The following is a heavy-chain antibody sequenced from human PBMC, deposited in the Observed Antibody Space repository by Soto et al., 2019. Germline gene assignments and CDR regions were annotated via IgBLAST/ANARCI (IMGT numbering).Heavy chain of an antibody. D-gene: IGHD3-10*01. CDR3: ARDLGFGLSDY. CDR2: XNAGNXNT. Sequence: XVKVSCKASGYTFTTYAMHWVRQAPGQRLEWMGSXNAGNXNTKYSQKLQGXVTITRDTXASTEYMALSSLRYEDKDVYYCARDLGFGLSDYWGQGTMVTVYS. V-gene: IGHV1-3*01. J-gene: IGHJ4*02. CDR1: GYTFTTYA.